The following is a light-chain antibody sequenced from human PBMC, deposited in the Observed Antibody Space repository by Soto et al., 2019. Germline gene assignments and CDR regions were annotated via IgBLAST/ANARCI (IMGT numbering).Light chain of an antibody. J-gene: IGKJ2*01. CDR2: KAS. CDR3: QQYDRFPYT. V-gene: IGKV1-5*03. CDR1: QSISNW. Sequence: DIQMTQSPSTLSASVGDTVTITCRASQSISNWLAWYQQKPGQAPKLLIHKASTLESGVPSRFSVSGSGTEFTLTISCLQPDDFASFYCQQYDRFPYTFGQGTKLEIK.